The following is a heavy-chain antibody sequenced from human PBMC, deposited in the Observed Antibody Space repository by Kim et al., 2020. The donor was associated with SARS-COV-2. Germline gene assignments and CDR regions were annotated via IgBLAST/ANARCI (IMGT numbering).Heavy chain of an antibody. D-gene: IGHD5-18*01. CDR3: AKYPEDTAMVRAHFDY. J-gene: IGHJ4*02. Sequence: VEGRFRISGDNSKNTLYLQMNSLRAEDTAVYYCAKYPEDTAMVRAHFDYWGQGTLVTVSS. V-gene: IGHV3-23*01.